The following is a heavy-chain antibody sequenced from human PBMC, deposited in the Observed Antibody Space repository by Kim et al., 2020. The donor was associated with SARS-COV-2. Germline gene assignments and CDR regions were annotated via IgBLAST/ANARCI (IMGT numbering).Heavy chain of an antibody. CDR2: ISWNSGSI. Sequence: GGSLRLSCAASGFTFDDYAMPWVRQAPGKGLEWVSGISWNSGSIGYADSVKGRFTISRDNAKNSLYLQMNSLRAEDTALYYCAKDPDLRVWAQSVARDGRLGKNWFDPWGQGTLVTVSS. CDR3: AKDPDLRVWAQSVARDGRLGKNWFDP. V-gene: IGHV3-9*01. D-gene: IGHD2-21*01. J-gene: IGHJ5*02. CDR1: GFTFDDYA.